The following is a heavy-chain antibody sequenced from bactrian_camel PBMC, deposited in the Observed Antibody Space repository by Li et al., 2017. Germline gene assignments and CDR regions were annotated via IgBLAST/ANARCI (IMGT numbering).Heavy chain of an antibody. CDR1: GATYVEYC. CDR2: IDRDGNT. D-gene: IGHD6*01. CDR3: AAGTVLSVYDY. J-gene: IGHJ4*01. V-gene: IGHV3S53*01. Sequence: HVQLVESGGGSVQGGGSLKLSCVVSGATYVEYCLGWFRQSSDSELQREGLAAIDRDGNTKYAESVKGRFTISQDTAKNMVYLQIDNLKPEDTAMYYCAAGTVLSVYDYWGQGTQVTVS.